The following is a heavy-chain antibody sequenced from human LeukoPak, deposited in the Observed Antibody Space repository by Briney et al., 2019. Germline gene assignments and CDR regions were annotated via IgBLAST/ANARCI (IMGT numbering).Heavy chain of an antibody. CDR1: GGSISSYF. D-gene: IGHD5-18*01. Sequence: SETLCLICSVSGGSISSYFWSWIRQAPGKGLEWVGYALYTGSTEYNPALKSRVTISLDTSNNQFSLRLSSVTAADTAVYYCARDNGYSYGIDYWGQGRLVTVSS. CDR3: ARDNGYSYGIDY. V-gene: IGHV4-59*01. CDR2: ALYTGST. J-gene: IGHJ4*02.